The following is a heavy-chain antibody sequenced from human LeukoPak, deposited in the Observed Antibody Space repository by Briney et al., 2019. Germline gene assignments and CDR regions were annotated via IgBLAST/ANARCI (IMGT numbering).Heavy chain of an antibody. Sequence: GGSLRLSCAASGFTFSDYYMSWVRQAPGKGLEWVSYISSSGSTIYYADSVKGRFTISRDNAKNSLYLQMNSLRAEDTAVYYCARDPLYCSGGSCYPEYFQHWGQGTLVTVSS. CDR1: GFTFSDYY. J-gene: IGHJ1*01. CDR2: ISSSGSTI. CDR3: ARDPLYCSGGSCYPEYFQH. D-gene: IGHD2-15*01. V-gene: IGHV3-11*04.